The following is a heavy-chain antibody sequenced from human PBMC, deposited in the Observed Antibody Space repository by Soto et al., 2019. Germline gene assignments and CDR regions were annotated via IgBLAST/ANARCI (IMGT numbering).Heavy chain of an antibody. V-gene: IGHV4-61*01. Sequence: SETLSLTCTVSGGSVSSGSYYWRWIRQPPGKGLEWIGYIYYSGSTNYNPSLKSRVTISVDTSKNQFSLKLSSVTAADTAVYYCARDRGVIPYYFDYWGQGTLVTVSS. CDR3: ARDRGVIPYYFDY. D-gene: IGHD3-10*01. CDR2: IYYSGST. J-gene: IGHJ4*02. CDR1: GGSVSSGSYY.